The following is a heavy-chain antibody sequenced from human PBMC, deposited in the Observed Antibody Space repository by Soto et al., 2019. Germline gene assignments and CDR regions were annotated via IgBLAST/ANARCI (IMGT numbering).Heavy chain of an antibody. CDR1: GHTNTGYG. Sequence: QVLLVQSGAEMREPGASVKVSCKASGHTNTGYGISWVRQAPGQGLDWMGWISAFNLATHYAQRFQGRVTVTIDTFTSTPQIELTTLRSDATAVYYCASHGLGYDDPGHAFDSWGQGTLVTVSS. CDR3: ASHGLGYDDPGHAFDS. D-gene: IGHD2-15*01. J-gene: IGHJ4*02. CDR2: ISAFNLAT. V-gene: IGHV1-18*01.